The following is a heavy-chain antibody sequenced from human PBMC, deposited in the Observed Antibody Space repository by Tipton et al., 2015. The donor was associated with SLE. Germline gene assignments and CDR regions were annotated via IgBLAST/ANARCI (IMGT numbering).Heavy chain of an antibody. CDR3: ARRNYDVLTGYYDGFDI. CDR2: IYHGGTT. D-gene: IGHD3-9*01. J-gene: IGHJ3*02. CDR1: GASISSPNW. V-gene: IGHV4-4*01. Sequence: TLSLTCAVSGASISSPNWWSWVRQAPGKGLEWIGEIYHGGTTKYNPSLRSRVTISVDKSNNQFSLKLTSVTAADTAVYLCARRNYDVLTGYYDGFDIWGHGTVVTVSS.